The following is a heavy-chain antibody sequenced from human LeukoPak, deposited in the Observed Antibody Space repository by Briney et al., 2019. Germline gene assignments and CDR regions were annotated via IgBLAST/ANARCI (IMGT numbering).Heavy chain of an antibody. Sequence: KASETLSLTCTASGGSISSSGYYWGWIRQPPGKGLGWIASINYSGTTYYNPSLKSRVTISEDRSKNQFSLKLSSVTAADTAVYYCARLRDGRWLLEYWGQGTLVTVSS. CDR1: GGSISSSGYY. J-gene: IGHJ4*02. CDR2: INYSGTT. D-gene: IGHD5-24*01. V-gene: IGHV4-39*01. CDR3: ARLRDGRWLLEY.